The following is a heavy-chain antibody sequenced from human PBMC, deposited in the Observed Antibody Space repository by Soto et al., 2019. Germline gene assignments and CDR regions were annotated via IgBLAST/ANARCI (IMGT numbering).Heavy chain of an antibody. CDR2: ISSSSSYI. Sequence: EVQLVESGGGLVKPGGSLRLSCAASGFTFSSYSMNWVRQAPGKGLEWVSSISSSSSYIYYADSVKGRFTISRDNAKNSLYLQMNSLRAEDTAVYYCARDTANLIEAAYYYYYGMDVWGQGTTVTVSS. V-gene: IGHV3-21*01. D-gene: IGHD6-13*01. J-gene: IGHJ6*02. CDR3: ARDTANLIEAAYYYYYGMDV. CDR1: GFTFSSYS.